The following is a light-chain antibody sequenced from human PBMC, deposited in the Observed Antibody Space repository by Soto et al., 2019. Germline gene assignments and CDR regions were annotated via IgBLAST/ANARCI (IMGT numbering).Light chain of an antibody. CDR3: QQYDYWPRT. CDR2: GAS. V-gene: IGKV3-15*01. Sequence: IVMTQSPATLSVSPWERATLSCRASQSVSSNLAWYQQKPGQAPRLLIYGASTRATGIPARFSGSGSGTDFSLTISSLQSEDFAVYYCQQYDYWPRTFGQGTKVDIK. CDR1: QSVSSN. J-gene: IGKJ1*01.